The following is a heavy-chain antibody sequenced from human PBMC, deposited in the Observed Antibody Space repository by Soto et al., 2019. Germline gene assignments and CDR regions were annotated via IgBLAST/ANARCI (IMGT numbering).Heavy chain of an antibody. V-gene: IGHV3-66*01. Sequence: GGSLRLSCAASGFTVSSNYMSWVRQAPGKGLEWVSVIYSGGSTYYADSVKGRFTISRDNSKNTLYLQMNSLRAEDTAVYYCARDLQDGTRHYYYYMDVWGKGTTVTVSS. CDR3: ARDLQDGTRHYYYYMDV. D-gene: IGHD6-13*01. CDR2: IYSGGST. J-gene: IGHJ6*03. CDR1: GFTVSSNY.